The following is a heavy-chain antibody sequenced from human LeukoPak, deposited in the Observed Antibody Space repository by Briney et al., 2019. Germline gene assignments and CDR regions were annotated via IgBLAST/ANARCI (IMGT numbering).Heavy chain of an antibody. CDR1: GYTFTSYA. V-gene: IGHV1-18*01. CDR3: ARGSLVRSSPIGDY. D-gene: IGHD6-13*01. CDR2: ISAYNGNT. Sequence: ASVKVSCKASGYTFTSYAMNWVRQAPGQGLEWMGWISAYNGNTNYAQKLQGRVTMTTDTSTSTAYMELRSLRSDDTAVYYCARGSLVRSSPIGDYWGQGTLVTVSS. J-gene: IGHJ4*02.